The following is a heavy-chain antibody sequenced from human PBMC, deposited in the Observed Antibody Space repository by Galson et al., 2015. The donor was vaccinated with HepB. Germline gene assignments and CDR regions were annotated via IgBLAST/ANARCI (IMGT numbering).Heavy chain of an antibody. CDR3: AKGVYGVIREYFQD. V-gene: IGHV3-23*01. CDR1: GFTFSSYV. D-gene: IGHD4-17*01. CDR2: ISGSGGST. J-gene: IGHJ1*01. Sequence: SLRLSCAASGFTFSSYVMSWVRQAPGKGLEWVSTISGSGGSTYYTDSVKGRFTISRGNSKNTLYLQMNSLRAEDTAVYYCAKGVYGVIREYFQDWGQGTLVTVSS.